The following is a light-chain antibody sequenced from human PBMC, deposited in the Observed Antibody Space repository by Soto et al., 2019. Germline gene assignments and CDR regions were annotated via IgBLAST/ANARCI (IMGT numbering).Light chain of an antibody. CDR1: SSNIGAGYD. J-gene: IGLJ2*01. CDR3: QSYDSSLSVV. CDR2: GNS. Sequence: QSVLTQPPSVSGAPGQRVTISCTGSSSNIGAGYDVHWYQQLPGTVPKLLIYGNSNRPSGVPDRFSGSKSGTSASLAITGLQAEDEADYYCQSYDSSLSVVFGGGTTVTVL. V-gene: IGLV1-40*01.